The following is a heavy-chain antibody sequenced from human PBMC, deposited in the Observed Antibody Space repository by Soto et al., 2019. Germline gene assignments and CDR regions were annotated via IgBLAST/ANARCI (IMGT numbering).Heavy chain of an antibody. V-gene: IGHV4-34*01. J-gene: IGHJ3*02. CDR3: ATDSTRRGACDI. CDR2: VNHAGST. D-gene: IGHD2-2*01. Sequence: SETLSLTCAVYNGSFSVYYWTWIRQSPGKGPEWIGEVNHAGSTNYNPSLKSRVTISVDTSKNQFSLKLNSVTAADTAVYYCATDSTRRGACDIWGQGTMVTVSS. CDR1: NGSFSVYY.